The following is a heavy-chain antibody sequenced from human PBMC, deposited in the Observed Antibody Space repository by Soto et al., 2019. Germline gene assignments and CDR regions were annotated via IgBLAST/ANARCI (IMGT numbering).Heavy chain of an antibody. J-gene: IGHJ4*02. D-gene: IGHD2-15*01. CDR2: IYYSGST. Sequence: PSETLSLTCTVSGGSISSYYWSWIRQPPGKGLEWIGYIYYSGSTNYNPSLKSRVTISVDTSKNQFSLKLSSVTAADTAVYYCARENPPSVVVAAYFDYWGQGTLVTVSS. CDR1: GGSISSYY. V-gene: IGHV4-59*01. CDR3: ARENPPSVVVAAYFDY.